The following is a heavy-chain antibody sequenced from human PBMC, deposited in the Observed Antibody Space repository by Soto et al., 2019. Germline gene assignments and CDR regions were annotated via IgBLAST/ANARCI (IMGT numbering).Heavy chain of an antibody. D-gene: IGHD3-16*01. J-gene: IGHJ4*02. V-gene: IGHV3-64D*08. CDR2: ISSNGGST. CDR3: VKNPRFMITFGGVYDY. Sequence: GGSLRLSCSASGFTFSSYAMHWVRQAPGKGLEYVSAISSNGGSTYYADSVKGRFTISRDNSKNTLYLQMSSLRAEDTAVYYCVKNPRFMITFGGVYDYWGQGTLVTVSS. CDR1: GFTFSSYA.